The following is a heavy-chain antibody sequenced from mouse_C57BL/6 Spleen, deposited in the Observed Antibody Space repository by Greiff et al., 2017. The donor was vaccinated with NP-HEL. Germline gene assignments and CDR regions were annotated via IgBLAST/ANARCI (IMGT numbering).Heavy chain of an antibody. V-gene: IGHV1-80*01. D-gene: IGHD3-2*02. CDR3: ARNLDSSGPLDY. CDR1: GYAFSSYW. J-gene: IGHJ2*01. Sequence: VQLQQSGAELVKPGASVKISCKASGYAFSSYWMNWVKQRPGKGLEWIGQIYPGDGDTNYNGKFKGKATLTADKSSSPAYMQLSSLTSEDSAVYVCARNLDSSGPLDYWGQGTTLTVSS. CDR2: IYPGDGDT.